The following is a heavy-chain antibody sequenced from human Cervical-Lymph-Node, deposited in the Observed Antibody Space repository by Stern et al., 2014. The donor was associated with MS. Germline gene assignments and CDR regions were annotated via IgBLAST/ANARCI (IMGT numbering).Heavy chain of an antibody. V-gene: IGHV1-2*02. Sequence: QLVESGAALRTPGASVEVSCEASGYNFIDYYIHWVRQAPGQGLEWVGWINPHTGDTRYAQKFLGRVAMTRDTSINTAYLELNSLTSDDTAFYYCTRGRGTLLYLHWGQGTLITVSS. CDR3: TRGRGTLLYLH. CDR1: GYNFIDYY. CDR2: INPHTGDT. D-gene: IGHD2-15*01. J-gene: IGHJ4*02.